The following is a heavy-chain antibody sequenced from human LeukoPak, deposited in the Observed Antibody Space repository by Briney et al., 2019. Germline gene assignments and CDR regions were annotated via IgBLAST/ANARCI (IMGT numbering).Heavy chain of an antibody. J-gene: IGHJ5*02. V-gene: IGHV4-39*07. CDR2: IYYSGST. CDR1: GGSISSSSFY. Sequence: PSETLSPTCTVSGGSISSSSFYWGWIRQPPGKGLEWIGSIYYSGSTYYNPSLKSRVTISVDTSKNQFSLKLSSVTAADTAVYYCASSYYYGSGTNWFDPWGQGTLVTVSS. CDR3: ASSYYYGSGTNWFDP. D-gene: IGHD3-10*01.